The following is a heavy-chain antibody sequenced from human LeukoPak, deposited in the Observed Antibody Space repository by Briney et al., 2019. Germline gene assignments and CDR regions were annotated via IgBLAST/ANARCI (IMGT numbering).Heavy chain of an antibody. CDR3: AREEYWELPYFDY. CDR2: INHSGST. D-gene: IGHD1-26*01. Sequence: SETLSLTCAVYGGSFSGYYWSWIRQPPGKGLEWIGEINHSGSTNYNPSLKGRVTISVDTSKNQFSLKLSSVTAADTAVYYCAREEYWELPYFDYWGQGTLVTVSS. V-gene: IGHV4-34*01. J-gene: IGHJ4*02. CDR1: GGSFSGYY.